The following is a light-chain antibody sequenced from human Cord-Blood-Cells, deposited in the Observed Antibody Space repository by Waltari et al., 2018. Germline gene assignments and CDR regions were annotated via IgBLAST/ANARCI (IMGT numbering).Light chain of an antibody. V-gene: IGKV1-5*01. CDR2: DAS. CDR1: QIISSW. J-gene: IGKJ2*01. CDR3: QQYNSYHT. Sequence: DIQITPSPSTLSASVGAKVTLTCRASQIISSWLTWYQQKPGKAPKLLIYDASSLESGVPSRFSGSGSGTEFTLTISSLQPDDFATYYCQQYNSYHTFGQGTKLEIK.